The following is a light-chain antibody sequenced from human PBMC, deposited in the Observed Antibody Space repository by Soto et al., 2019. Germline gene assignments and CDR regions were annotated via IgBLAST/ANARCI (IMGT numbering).Light chain of an antibody. V-gene: IGKV1-5*01. J-gene: IGKJ1*01. CDR2: DAS. CDR1: QSISSW. Sequence: DIQITQSPSTLSASVGDRVRMTSRASQSISSWLDWYQQKPGKAPKLLIYDASSLESGDPSRFSGSGSGTEFTLTISSLQPDDFATYYCQQYSSSSEWTFGQGTKVE. CDR3: QQYSSSSEWT.